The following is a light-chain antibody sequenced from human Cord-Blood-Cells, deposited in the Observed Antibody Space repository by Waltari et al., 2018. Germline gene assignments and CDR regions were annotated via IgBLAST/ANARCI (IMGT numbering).Light chain of an antibody. V-gene: IGLV2-14*01. CDR2: DVS. Sequence: QSALTQPASVSGSPGQSITISCTGTSSYVGGYNYVFWYQQHPGKAPKLMIYDVSKRPSGVSNPFSGSKSGNTASLTIPGLQAEDEADYYCSSYTSSSTLVFGGGTKLTVL. J-gene: IGLJ3*02. CDR1: SSYVGGYNY. CDR3: SSYTSSSTLV.